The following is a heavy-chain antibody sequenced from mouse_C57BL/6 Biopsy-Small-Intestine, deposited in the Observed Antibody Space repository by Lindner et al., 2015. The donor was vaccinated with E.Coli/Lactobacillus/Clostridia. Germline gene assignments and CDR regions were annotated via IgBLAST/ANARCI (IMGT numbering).Heavy chain of an antibody. CDR3: ARGKYFDV. CDR1: GYSFTDYN. V-gene: IGHV1-39*01. J-gene: IGHJ1*03. CDR2: INPIYGTT. Sequence: VQLQESGPELIKPGASVKISCKASGYSFTDYNMNWAKQSNGKSLEWVGVINPIYGTTTYNQTFKGKATLALDHSSSTAYMHLDSLTSEDSAVYYCARGKYFDVWGTGTTVTVSS.